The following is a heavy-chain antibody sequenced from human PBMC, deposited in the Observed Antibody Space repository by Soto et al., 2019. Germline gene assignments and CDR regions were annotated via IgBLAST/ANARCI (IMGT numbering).Heavy chain of an antibody. D-gene: IGHD3-10*01. V-gene: IGHV1-18*01. CDR2: ISAYNGNT. J-gene: IGHJ6*03. CDR3: ARLYMVRGEFYYYYMDV. CDR1: GYTFTSYG. Sequence: ASVKVSCKASGYTFTSYGISWVRQAPGQGLEWMGWISAYNGNTNYAQKLQGRVTMTTDTSTSTAYMELRSLRSDDTAVYYCARLYMVRGEFYYYYMDVWGKGTTVTVSS.